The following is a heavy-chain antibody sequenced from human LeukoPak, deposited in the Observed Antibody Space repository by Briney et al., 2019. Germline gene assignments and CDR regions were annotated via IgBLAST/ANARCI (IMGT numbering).Heavy chain of an antibody. CDR3: ARKVSRFDYFDY. CDR1: GFTVSINY. J-gene: IGHJ4*02. Sequence: GGSLRLSCAASGFTVSINYMSWVRQAPGKGLEWVSVIYSGGSTYYADSVKGRFTISRDNSKNTLYLQMNSLRAEDTAVYYCARKVSRFDYFDYWGQGTLVTVSS. V-gene: IGHV3-53*01. CDR2: IYSGGST.